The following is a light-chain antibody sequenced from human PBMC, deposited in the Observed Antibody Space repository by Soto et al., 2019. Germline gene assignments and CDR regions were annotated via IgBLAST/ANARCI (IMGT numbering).Light chain of an antibody. Sequence: EIVLTQSPGTLSLSPGERATLSCRASQSVSSSYLAWYQQKPGQAPRLLIYGASSRATGIPDRFSGSGAGKEFNLTISRLEHEDSAVYYYKQCSNLPTFGQGTKVEIK. CDR3: KQCSNLPT. CDR1: QSVSSSY. CDR2: GAS. J-gene: IGKJ1*01. V-gene: IGKV3-20*01.